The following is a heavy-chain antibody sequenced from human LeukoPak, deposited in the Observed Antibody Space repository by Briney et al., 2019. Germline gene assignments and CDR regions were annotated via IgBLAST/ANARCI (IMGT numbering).Heavy chain of an antibody. V-gene: IGHV4-61*03. J-gene: IGHJ4*02. CDR2: IGYSGTT. Sequence: SETLSLTCTVSSGSVRSDSNYWSWIRQPPGKGLEWIGYIGYSGTTDYNPSLKCRVTMSLGTSKNDLSLKLDSVTAADTAVYFCARGYRNNWRFDSWGQGTLVTVSS. CDR1: SGSVRSDSNY. CDR3: ARGYRNNWRFDS. D-gene: IGHD1-1*01.